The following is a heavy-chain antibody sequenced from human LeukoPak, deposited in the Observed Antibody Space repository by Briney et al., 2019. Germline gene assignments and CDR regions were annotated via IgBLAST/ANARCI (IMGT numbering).Heavy chain of an antibody. V-gene: IGHV3-48*04. CDR1: GFTFSSYS. CDR3: ARSSGYDAFDI. J-gene: IGHJ3*02. D-gene: IGHD5-12*01. Sequence: PGGSLRLSCAASGFTFSSYSMNWVRQAPGKGLEWVSYISSSGSTIYYADSVKGRFTISRDNAKNSLYLQMNSLRAEDTAVYYCARSSGYDAFDIWGQGTMVSVSS. CDR2: ISSSGSTI.